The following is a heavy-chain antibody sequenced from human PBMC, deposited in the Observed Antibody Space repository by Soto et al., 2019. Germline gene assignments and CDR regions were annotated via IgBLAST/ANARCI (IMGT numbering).Heavy chain of an antibody. D-gene: IGHD6-19*01. CDR1: GGSFRGYY. Sequence: PSEILSLTCAVYGGSFRGYYGSWIRQNPGKGLEWIGEINHSGSTNYNPSIKSRVTISVDTSKNQFSLKLSSVTAADTAVYYCARDDSSGWEPPGYYYGMDVWGQGTTVTVSS. V-gene: IGHV4-34*01. CDR2: INHSGST. CDR3: ARDDSSGWEPPGYYYGMDV. J-gene: IGHJ6*02.